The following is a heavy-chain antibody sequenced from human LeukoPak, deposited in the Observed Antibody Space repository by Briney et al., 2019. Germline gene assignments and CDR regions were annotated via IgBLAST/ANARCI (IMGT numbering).Heavy chain of an antibody. V-gene: IGHV3-21*01. CDR3: ARDRGGWPFDY. CDR2: ISSSSSYI. D-gene: IGHD6-19*01. Sequence: KPGGSLRLSCAASGFTFSSHSMNWVRQAPGKGLEWVSSISSSSSYIYYADSVKGRFTISRDNAKNSLYLQMNSLRAEDTAVYYCARDRGGWPFDYWGQGTLVTVSS. CDR1: GFTFSSHS. J-gene: IGHJ4*02.